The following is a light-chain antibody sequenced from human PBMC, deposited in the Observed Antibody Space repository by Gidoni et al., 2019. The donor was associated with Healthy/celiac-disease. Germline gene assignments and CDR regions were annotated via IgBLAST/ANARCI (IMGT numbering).Light chain of an antibody. V-gene: IGLV1-51*01. CDR3: GTWDSSLSAL. CDR2: DNN. CDR1: SSNIGNNY. Sequence: QSVLTQPPSVSAAPGQKVTLSCSGSSSNIGNNYVSWYQQLPGTAPKLLIYDNNKRPSGIPDRFSGSKSGTSATLGITGLQTGDEADYYCGTWDSSLSALFGGGTKLTV. J-gene: IGLJ2*01.